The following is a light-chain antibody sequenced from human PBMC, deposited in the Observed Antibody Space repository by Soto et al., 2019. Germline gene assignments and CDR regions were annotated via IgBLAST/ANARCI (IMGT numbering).Light chain of an antibody. Sequence: QSALTQPRSVSGSPGQSVTISCTGTSSDVGGSNYVSWYQQHPGKAPKLMIDDVTKRPSGVPDRFSGSKSGNTASLTISGLQADDEADYYCQSYDTSLRGWVFGGGTQLTVL. CDR3: QSYDTSLRGWV. V-gene: IGLV2-11*01. CDR2: DVT. J-gene: IGLJ3*02. CDR1: SSDVGGSNY.